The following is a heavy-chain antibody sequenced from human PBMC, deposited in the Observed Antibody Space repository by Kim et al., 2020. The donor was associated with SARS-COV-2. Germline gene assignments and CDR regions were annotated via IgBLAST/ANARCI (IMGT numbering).Heavy chain of an antibody. CDR2: IKQDGSEK. CDR3: ARDGGGARQYYDFWSGFVGYYYGMDV. V-gene: IGHV3-7*03. J-gene: IGHJ6*02. Sequence: GGSLRLSCAASGFTFSSYWMSWVRQAPGKGLEWVANIKQDGSEKYYVDSVKGRFTISRDNAKNSLYLQMNSLRAEDTAVYYCARDGGGARQYYDFWSGFVGYYYGMDVWGQGTTVTVSS. D-gene: IGHD3-3*01. CDR1: GFTFSSYW.